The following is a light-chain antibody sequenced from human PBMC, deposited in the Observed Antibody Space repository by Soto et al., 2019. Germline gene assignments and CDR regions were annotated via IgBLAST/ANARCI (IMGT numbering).Light chain of an antibody. Sequence: QSVLTQPPSVSGAPGQRVTISCTGSSSNIGAGYDVHWYQQLPGTAPKLLIYGNGNRPSGVPDRFSGSKSGTSASLAITGLQAEDEADYYCFSSSTKISRHVLGTGTKLTVL. CDR1: SSNIGAGYD. CDR3: FSSSTKISRHV. V-gene: IGLV1-40*01. J-gene: IGLJ1*01. CDR2: GNG.